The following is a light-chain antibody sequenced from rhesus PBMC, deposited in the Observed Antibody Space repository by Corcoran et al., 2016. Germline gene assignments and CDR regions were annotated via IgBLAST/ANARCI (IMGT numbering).Light chain of an antibody. V-gene: IGKV3-53*01. CDR3: QENSSTPPT. Sequence: QVILTQSPATLSLSPGERATLSCRASQSVRISLAWYQQKPGQAPRLLIYGASSRAHDIPDRVSGLGSGTEFTLTISRLEPEDFAVYYCQENSSTPPTFGQGTKVEIK. CDR1: QSVRIS. CDR2: GAS. J-gene: IGKJ1*01.